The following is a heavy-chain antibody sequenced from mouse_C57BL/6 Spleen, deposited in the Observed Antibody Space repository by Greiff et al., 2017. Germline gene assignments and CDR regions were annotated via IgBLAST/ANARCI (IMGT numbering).Heavy chain of an antibody. CDR1: GFTFSSYA. J-gene: IGHJ2*01. V-gene: IGHV5-4*03. D-gene: IGHD2-4*01. CDR2: ISDGGSYT. Sequence: EVNLVESGGGLVKPGGSLKLSCAASGFTFSSYAMSWVRQTPEKRLEWVATISDGGSYTYYPDNVKGRFTISRDNAKNNLYLQMSHLKSEDTAMYYCARSTMITSYFDYWGQGTTLTVSS. CDR3: ARSTMITSYFDY.